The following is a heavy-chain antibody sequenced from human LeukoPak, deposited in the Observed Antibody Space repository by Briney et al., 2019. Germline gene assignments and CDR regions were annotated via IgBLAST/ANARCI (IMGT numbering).Heavy chain of an antibody. CDR1: GFTFSSYD. J-gene: IGHJ4*02. CDR2: ISTISSTK. V-gene: IGHV3-48*02. Sequence: HPGGSLRLSCAASGFTFSSYDMNWVRQAPGKGLEWVSYISTISSTKYYADSVKGRFTISRDNAKNSLYLQMYSLRDEDTAVYYCARGKIGYYYGDYDGYWGQGTLVTVSS. D-gene: IGHD4-17*01. CDR3: ARGKIGYYYGDYDGY.